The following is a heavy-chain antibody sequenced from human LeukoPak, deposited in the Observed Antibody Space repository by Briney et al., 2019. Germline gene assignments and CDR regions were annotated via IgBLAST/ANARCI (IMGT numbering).Heavy chain of an antibody. CDR1: GYTFSDYY. CDR3: ARLTSSWYQDWYFDL. CDR2: INPNSGDT. D-gene: IGHD6-13*01. J-gene: IGHJ2*01. Sequence: ASVKVSCKTSGYTFSDYYIHWIRQAPGQGLEWVGWINPNSGDTDYAQKFQGRVTVTRDTSISTAYMELGRLRSDDTAVYYCARLTSSWYQDWYFDLWGRGTLVTVSS. V-gene: IGHV1-2*02.